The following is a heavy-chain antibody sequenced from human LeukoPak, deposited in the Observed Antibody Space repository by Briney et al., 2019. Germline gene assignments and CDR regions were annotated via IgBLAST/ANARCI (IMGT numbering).Heavy chain of an antibody. D-gene: IGHD2/OR15-2a*01. V-gene: IGHV4-59*02. Sequence: SETLSLTCNVSGVSVSTSHWNWTRQRPGKGLEWIDCLSYTGKTDYNPSLKSRVSISLGSSNNHFSLKLTSVTAADTAVYYCSEGYFEPFDHWGQGILVTVSS. CDR3: SEGYFEPFDH. CDR1: GVSVSTSH. J-gene: IGHJ4*02. CDR2: LSYTGKT.